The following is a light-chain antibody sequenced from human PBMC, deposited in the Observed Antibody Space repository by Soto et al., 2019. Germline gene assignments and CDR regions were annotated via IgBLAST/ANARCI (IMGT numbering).Light chain of an antibody. CDR1: QSVSSDY. CDR2: GAS. J-gene: IGKJ2*01. V-gene: IGKV3-20*01. Sequence: EIVLTQSPVTLSLSPGDRATLSCRASQSVSSDYLAWYQQKPGQAPRLLIYGASRGAAGIPDRFSGSGAGTDFAVTISRLEPEDFEVYVCQQYGRSPMFTFGQGTKLEVK. CDR3: QQYGRSPMFT.